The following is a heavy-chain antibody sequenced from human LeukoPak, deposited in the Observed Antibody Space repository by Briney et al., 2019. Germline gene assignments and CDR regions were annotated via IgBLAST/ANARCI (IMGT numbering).Heavy chain of an antibody. CDR3: ARGLIRDDSSGYYYVGGWFDP. D-gene: IGHD3-22*01. V-gene: IGHV1-8*01. Sequence: ASVKVSCKASGYTFTSYDINWVRQATGHGLEWMGWMNPNSGNTGYAQKFQGRVTMTRNTSISTAYMELSSLRSEDTAVYYCARGLIRDDSSGYYYVGGWFDPWGQGTLVTVSS. J-gene: IGHJ5*02. CDR2: MNPNSGNT. CDR1: GYTFTSYD.